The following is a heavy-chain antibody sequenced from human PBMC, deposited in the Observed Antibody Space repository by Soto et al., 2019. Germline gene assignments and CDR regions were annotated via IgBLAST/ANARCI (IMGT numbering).Heavy chain of an antibody. D-gene: IGHD3-10*01. V-gene: IGHV1-69*01. CDR3: AAELGFGKLSVV. CDR1: GDTFKNCV. Sequence: QVQVVQSGVEVRRPGSSVKVSCKASGDTFKNCVISWVRQAPGQGLEWMGGIIPLFGTTDFAQRSQGRLTITTDESTTTAYMALSRLRSEDTATYYCAAELGFGKLSVVWCQGTTVIVSS. CDR2: IIPLFGTT. J-gene: IGHJ6*02.